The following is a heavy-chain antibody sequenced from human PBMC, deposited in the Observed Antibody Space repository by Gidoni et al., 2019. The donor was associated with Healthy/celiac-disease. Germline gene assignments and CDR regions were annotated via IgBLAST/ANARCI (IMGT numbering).Heavy chain of an antibody. V-gene: IGHV4-39*01. CDR2: IYYSGST. J-gene: IGHJ5*02. Sequence: QLQLQESGPGLVKPSETLSPTCTVSGGSISSSSYYWGWIRQPPGKGLEWIGSIYYSGSTYYNPSLKSRVTISVDTSKNQFSLKLSSVTAADTAVYYCARHRVVGSGAWFDPWGQGTLVTVSS. CDR1: GGSISSSSYY. D-gene: IGHD3-10*01. CDR3: ARHRVVGSGAWFDP.